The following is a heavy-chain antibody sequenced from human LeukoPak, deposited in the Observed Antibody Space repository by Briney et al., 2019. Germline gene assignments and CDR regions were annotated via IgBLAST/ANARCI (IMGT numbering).Heavy chain of an antibody. CDR3: ASETFWSGIRLIDY. CDR1: GGSISSTTYY. J-gene: IGHJ4*02. V-gene: IGHV4-39*01. D-gene: IGHD3/OR15-3a*01. Sequence: SETLSLTCTVSGGSISSTTYYWGWIRQPPGKGLEWIASIYYSESTYYNPSLKSRVAISVDTSKNQFSLKLRSVTAADTAVYYCASETFWSGIRLIDYWGQGTLVTVSS. CDR2: IYYSEST.